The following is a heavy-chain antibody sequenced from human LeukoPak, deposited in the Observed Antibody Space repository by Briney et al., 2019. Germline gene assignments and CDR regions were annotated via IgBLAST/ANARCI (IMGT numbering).Heavy chain of an antibody. V-gene: IGHV3-7*01. J-gene: IGHJ3*02. D-gene: IGHD3-9*01. CDR1: GFTFSSYW. Sequence: GGSLRLSCAASGFTFSSYWMSWVRQAPGKGLEWVANIKQDGSEKYYVDSVKGRFTISRDNAKNSLYLQMNSLRAEDTAVYYCARGQTYYDILTGYCSNAFDIWGQGTMVTVSS. CDR2: IKQDGSEK. CDR3: ARGQTYYDILTGYCSNAFDI.